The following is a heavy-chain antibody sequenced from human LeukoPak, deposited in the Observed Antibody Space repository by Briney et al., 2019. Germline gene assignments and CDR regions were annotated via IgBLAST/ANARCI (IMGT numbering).Heavy chain of an antibody. J-gene: IGHJ4*02. CDR1: GFTFSSYS. CDR2: ISSSSSYI. Sequence: PGGSLRLSCAASGFTFSSYSMNWVRQAPGKGLEWVSSISSSSSYIYYADSVKGRFTISRDNSKNTLYLQMNSLRAEDTAVYYCAREPIMITFGGVPQRSPLDYRGQGTLVTVSS. V-gene: IGHV3-21*01. D-gene: IGHD3-16*01. CDR3: AREPIMITFGGVPQRSPLDY.